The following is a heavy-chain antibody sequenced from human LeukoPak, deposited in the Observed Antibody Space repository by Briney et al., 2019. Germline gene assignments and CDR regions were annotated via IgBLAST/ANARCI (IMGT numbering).Heavy chain of an antibody. V-gene: IGHV3-23*01. CDR2: ISGDAGRT. CDR3: AKDRAWGAFAY. CDR1: GFIFSNHG. D-gene: IGHD1-26*01. J-gene: IGHJ4*02. Sequence: GGSLRLSCAASGFIFSNHGMYWVRQAPGKGLEWVSGISGDAGRTYYADSVKGRFTISRDNSKNTLYLQMNSLRAEDTAIYYCAKDRAWGAFAYWGQGTLVTVSS.